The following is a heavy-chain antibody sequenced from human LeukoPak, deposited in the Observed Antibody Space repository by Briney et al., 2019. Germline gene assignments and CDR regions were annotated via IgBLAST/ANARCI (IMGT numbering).Heavy chain of an antibody. V-gene: IGHV4-39*01. CDR1: GGSISSSSYY. CDR2: IYYSGST. J-gene: IGHJ4*02. CDR3: ASRGIQGFGGVIVPLPFDY. Sequence: SETLSLTCTVSGGSISSSSYYWGWIRQPPGKGLEWIGSIYYSGSTYYNPSLKSRVTISVDTSKNQFSLKLSSVTAADTAVYYCASRGIQGFGGVIVPLPFDYWGQGTLVTVSS. D-gene: IGHD3-16*02.